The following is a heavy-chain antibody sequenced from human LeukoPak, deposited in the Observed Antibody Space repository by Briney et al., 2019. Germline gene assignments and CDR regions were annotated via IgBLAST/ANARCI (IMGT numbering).Heavy chain of an antibody. D-gene: IGHD1-26*01. CDR1: GASISGYY. CDR3: AGIYSGNYFDY. J-gene: IGHJ4*02. V-gene: IGHV4-59*01. CDR2: MYYSGGT. Sequence: SETLSLTCRVSGASISGYYWSWIRQPPGKGLEWIGHMYYSGGTTYNPSLKSRVSISLDTSKKHFSLKLSSVTAADTAVYYCAGIYSGNYFDYWGQGTLVTVSS.